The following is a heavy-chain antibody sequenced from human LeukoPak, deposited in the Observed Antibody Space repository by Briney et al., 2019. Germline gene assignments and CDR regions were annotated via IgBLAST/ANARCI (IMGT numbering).Heavy chain of an antibody. CDR2: INPDGTAA. D-gene: IGHD1-1*01. V-gene: IGHV3-74*01. CDR1: GFSFSNFW. CDR3: AKGSNFAFDN. Sequence: PGGSLRLSCAASGFSFSNFWMHWVRQAPGMELVWVSQINPDGTAALYADSVKGRFTISRDNAKNTLYLQMNTLRADDTAVYYCAKGSNFAFDNWGQGILVTVSS. J-gene: IGHJ4*02.